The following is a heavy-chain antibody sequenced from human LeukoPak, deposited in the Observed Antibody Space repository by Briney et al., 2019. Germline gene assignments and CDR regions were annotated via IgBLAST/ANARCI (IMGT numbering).Heavy chain of an antibody. CDR2: FDTQEGET. V-gene: IGHV1-24*01. Sequence: ASVKVSCKISGHTLTELSIHWVRQAPGKGLEWMGGFDTQEGETIFAQNFQGRVTMTEDTSSDTAYMELSSLTSEDTAVYYCATPPVWFGEFMSGNSNLGYFQDWGQGTLVTVSS. CDR1: GHTLTELS. D-gene: IGHD3-10*01. J-gene: IGHJ1*01. CDR3: ATPPVWFGEFMSGNSNLGYFQD.